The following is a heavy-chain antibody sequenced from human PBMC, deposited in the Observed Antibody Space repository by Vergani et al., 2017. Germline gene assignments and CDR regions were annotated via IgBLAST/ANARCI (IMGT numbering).Heavy chain of an antibody. CDR3: ARHLHYYGSGSYGRWFDP. CDR1: GGSISSYY. CDR2: IYYSGST. J-gene: IGHJ5*02. D-gene: IGHD3-10*01. V-gene: IGHV4-59*08. Sequence: QVQLQESGPGLVKPSETLSLTCTVSGGSISSYYWSWIRQPPGKGLEWIGYIYYSGSTNYNPSLKSRVTISVDTSKNQFSLKLSSVIAADTAVYYCARHLHYYGSGSYGRWFDPWGQGTLVTVSS.